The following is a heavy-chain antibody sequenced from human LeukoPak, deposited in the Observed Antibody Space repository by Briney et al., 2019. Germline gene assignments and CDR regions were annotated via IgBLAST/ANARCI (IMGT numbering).Heavy chain of an antibody. CDR2: INDDTP. V-gene: IGHV3-23*01. D-gene: IGHD3-3*01. CDR3: AKEYDLWHEQGNWFDT. J-gene: IGHJ5*02. CDR1: GFSFNTYS. Sequence: GGSLRLSCTTSGFSFNTYSMSSVRHAPGKGLEWVSAINDDTPYYTDSVKGRFTVSRDNSRDTLYLHLNSLRAEDKAICYCAKEYDLWHEQGNWFDTWGQGVLVTVSS.